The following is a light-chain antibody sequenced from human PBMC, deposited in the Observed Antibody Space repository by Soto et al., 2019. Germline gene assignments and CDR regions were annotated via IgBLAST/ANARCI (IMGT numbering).Light chain of an antibody. J-gene: IGLJ1*01. V-gene: IGLV2-14*02. Sequence: QSALTQPASVSGSPGQSITISCTGTSSDFETYNVVSWYQQHPGKAPKLMIYEVSNRPSGVSSRFSGSKSGNTASLTISGLQPEDEADYYCSSFRSGSTLFGTGTKLTVL. CDR1: SSDFETYNV. CDR3: SSFRSGSTL. CDR2: EVS.